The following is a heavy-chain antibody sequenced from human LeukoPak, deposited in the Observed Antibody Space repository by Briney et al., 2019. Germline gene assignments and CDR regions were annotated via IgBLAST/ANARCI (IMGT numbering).Heavy chain of an antibody. CDR1: GGSISSYY. CDR3: ARGPANIVVVGVGSYFDY. CDR2: IYYSGST. D-gene: IGHD2-15*01. V-gene: IGHV4-59*12. Sequence: SETLSLTCTVSGGSISSYYWSWIRQPPGKGLEWIGYIYYSGSTHYNPSLKSRVTISVDTSKNQFSLKLSSVTAADTAVYYCARGPANIVVVGVGSYFDYWGQGTLVTVSS. J-gene: IGHJ4*02.